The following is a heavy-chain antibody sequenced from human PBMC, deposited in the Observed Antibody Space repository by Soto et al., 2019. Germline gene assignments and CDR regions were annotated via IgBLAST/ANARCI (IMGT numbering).Heavy chain of an antibody. Sequence: SVKVSCKASGGTFSSYAISWVRQAPGQGLEWMGGIIPIFGTANYAQKFQGRVTITADESTSTAYRELSSLRSEDTAVYYCARSLIAAAINWFDPWGQGTLVTVSS. J-gene: IGHJ5*02. V-gene: IGHV1-69*13. CDR2: IIPIFGTA. CDR3: ARSLIAAAINWFDP. CDR1: GGTFSSYA. D-gene: IGHD6-13*01.